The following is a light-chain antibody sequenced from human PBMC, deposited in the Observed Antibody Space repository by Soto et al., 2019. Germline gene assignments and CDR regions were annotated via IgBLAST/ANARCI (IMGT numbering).Light chain of an antibody. CDR2: EVN. V-gene: IGLV2-14*01. J-gene: IGLJ1*01. Sequence: QSALTQPASVSGSPGQSITISCTGTNSDVGGYVYVSWFQQHPGNAPKLMIYEVNNRPSGVSYRFSGSKSGNTASLTISGLQAEDDADYYCSSYTTSNTYVFGTGTKLTV. CDR3: SSYTTSNTYV. CDR1: NSDVGGYVY.